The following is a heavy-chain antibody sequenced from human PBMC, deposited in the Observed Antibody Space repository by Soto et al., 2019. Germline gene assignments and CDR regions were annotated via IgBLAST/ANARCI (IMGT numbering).Heavy chain of an antibody. CDR2: IDPSDSYT. CDR1: GYSFTSYW. CDR3: ARMHDHEPHFDY. J-gene: IGHJ4*02. Sequence: PGESLKISCQGSGYSFTSYWISWVRQMPGKGLEWMGRIDPSDSYTNYSPSFQGHVTISADKSISTAYLQWSSLKASDTAMYYCARMHDHEPHFDYWGQGTLVTVPQ. V-gene: IGHV5-10-1*01.